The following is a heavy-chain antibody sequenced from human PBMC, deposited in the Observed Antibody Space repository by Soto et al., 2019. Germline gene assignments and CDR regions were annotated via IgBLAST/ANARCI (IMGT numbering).Heavy chain of an antibody. D-gene: IGHD5-18*01. Sequence: ASVKVSCKASGYTFTSYGISWVRQAPGQGLEWMGWISAYNGNTNYAQKLQGRVTMTTDTSTSTAYMELRSLRSDDTAVYYCASSESGYSYGYGAFDIWGQGTMVT. J-gene: IGHJ3*02. CDR3: ASSESGYSYGYGAFDI. V-gene: IGHV1-18*04. CDR2: ISAYNGNT. CDR1: GYTFTSYG.